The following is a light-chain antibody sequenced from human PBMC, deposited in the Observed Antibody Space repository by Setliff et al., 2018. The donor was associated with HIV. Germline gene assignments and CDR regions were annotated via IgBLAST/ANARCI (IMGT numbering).Light chain of an antibody. V-gene: IGLV2-14*02. Sequence: QSALTQPASVSGSPGQSITMSCTGTSSDVGSYNLVSWYQQHPGKAPKLMLYEVNKRPSGVSNRFSGSKSGNTASLTISGLQAEDEADYYCSSYTSTDTWVFGGGTKVTVL. CDR2: EVN. CDR3: SSYTSTDTWV. J-gene: IGLJ3*02. CDR1: SSDVGSYNL.